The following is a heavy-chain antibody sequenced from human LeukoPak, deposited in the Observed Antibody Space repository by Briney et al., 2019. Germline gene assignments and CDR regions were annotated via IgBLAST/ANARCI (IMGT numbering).Heavy chain of an antibody. D-gene: IGHD5-18*01. CDR1: GGSISSYY. CDR2: IYYSGST. J-gene: IGHJ6*03. CDR3: ARASRGGYSYGTIYYYYYMDV. V-gene: IGHV4-59*01. Sequence: SETLSLTCTVSGGSISSYYWSWIRQPPGKGLEWIGYIYYSGSTNYNPSLKSRVTISVDTSKNQFSLKLSSVTAADTAVYYCARASRGGYSYGTIYYYYYMDVWGKGTTVTISS.